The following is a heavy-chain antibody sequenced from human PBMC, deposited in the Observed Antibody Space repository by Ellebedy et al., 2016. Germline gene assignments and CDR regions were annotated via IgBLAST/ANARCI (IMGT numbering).Heavy chain of an antibody. CDR2: ISGSGGST. CDR3: TRIWFNYFDY. D-gene: IGHD2-15*01. CDR1: GFTFSSYA. V-gene: IGHV3-23*01. Sequence: GESLKISCAASGFTFSSYAMSWVRQAPGKGLEWVSGISGSGGSTYYADSVKGRFTISRDNSKNTLYLQMNSLRAEDTAVYYCTRIWFNYFDYWGQGTLVTVSS. J-gene: IGHJ4*02.